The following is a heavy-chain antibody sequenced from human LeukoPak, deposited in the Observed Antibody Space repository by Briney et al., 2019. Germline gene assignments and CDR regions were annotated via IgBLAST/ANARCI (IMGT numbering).Heavy chain of an antibody. CDR1: GFTFSDYA. CDR2: ISGSSDST. CDR3: AKTLSGSSEY. D-gene: IGHD6-6*01. Sequence: PGGSLRLSCAVSGFTFSDYAVSWVRQAPGKGLEWVSVISGSSDSTYYADSVKGRFTISRDNSKNTLYLRVNSLRADDTAVYWCAKTLSGSSEYWGQGTLVTVSS. V-gene: IGHV3-23*01. J-gene: IGHJ4*02.